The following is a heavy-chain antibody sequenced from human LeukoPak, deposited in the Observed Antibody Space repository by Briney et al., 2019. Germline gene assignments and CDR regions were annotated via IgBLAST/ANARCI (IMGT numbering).Heavy chain of an antibody. CDR2: INHSGST. CDR1: GGSFSGYY. Sequence: SETLSLTCAVYGGSFSGYYWSWIRQPPGKGLEWIGEINHSGSTNYNPSRKSRVTISVDASKNQFSLKLSSVTAADTAVYYCARHPPRGSSTSCCPRWGQGTLVTVSS. CDR3: ARHPPRGSSTSCCPR. D-gene: IGHD2-2*01. V-gene: IGHV4-34*01. J-gene: IGHJ4*02.